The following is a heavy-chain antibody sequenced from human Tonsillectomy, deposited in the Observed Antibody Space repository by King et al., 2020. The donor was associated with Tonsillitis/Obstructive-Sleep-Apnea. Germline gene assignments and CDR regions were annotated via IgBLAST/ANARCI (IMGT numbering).Heavy chain of an antibody. V-gene: IGHV1-46*01. D-gene: IGHD1-26*01. J-gene: IGHJ4*02. CDR2: INPSGGST. Sequence: QLVQSGAEVKKPGASVKVSCQASGYTFTSYYMHWVRQAPGQGLEWMGIINPSGGSTSYAQKFQGRVTMTRDTSTSTVYMELSSLRSEDTAVYYCARGPGGKVGFPPPGGLWYWGQGTLVTVSS. CDR1: GYTFTSYY. CDR3: ARGPGGKVGFPPPGGLWY.